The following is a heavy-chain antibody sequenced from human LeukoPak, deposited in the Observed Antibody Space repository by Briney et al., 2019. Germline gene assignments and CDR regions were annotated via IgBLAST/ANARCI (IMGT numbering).Heavy chain of an antibody. CDR1: GYTFTAYY. CDR3: AFSVVQDAFDI. D-gene: IGHD2-15*01. Sequence: ASVKVSCKATGYTFTAYYMQWVRQAPGQGLEWMGWINPNSGITNCAQKFQGRVTMTRDMSTSTVYMELSSLRSEDTAVYYCAFSVVQDAFDIWGQGTMVTVSS. J-gene: IGHJ3*02. CDR2: INPNSGIT. V-gene: IGHV1-2*02.